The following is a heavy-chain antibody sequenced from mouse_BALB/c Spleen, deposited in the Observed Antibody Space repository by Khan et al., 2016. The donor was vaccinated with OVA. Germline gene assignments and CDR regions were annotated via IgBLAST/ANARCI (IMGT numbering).Heavy chain of an antibody. J-gene: IGHJ4*01. CDR1: GYTFTSYW. V-gene: IGHV1S41*01. Sequence: DLVKPGASVKLSCKASGYTFTSYWINWIKQWPGQGLEWVGQISPGSGSAYYNEVFTDKATLTIDTSSTTAYIQLSSLSSEDSAVYFCARSNYYGRSLYAMDYWGQGTSLTVSS. CDR3: ARSNYYGRSLYAMDY. D-gene: IGHD1-1*01. CDR2: ISPGSGSA.